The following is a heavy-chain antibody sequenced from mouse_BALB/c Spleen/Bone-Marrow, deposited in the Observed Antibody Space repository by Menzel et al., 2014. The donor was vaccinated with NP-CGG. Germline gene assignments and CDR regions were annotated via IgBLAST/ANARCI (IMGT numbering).Heavy chain of an antibody. CDR2: ISSGGGST. CDR3: ARHRYYFDY. CDR1: GFAFSSYD. Sequence: EVKLVESGGGLVKPGGSLKLSCAASGFAFSSYDMSWVRQTPEKRLEWVASISSGGGSTYYPDTVKGRFTISRDNAKNTLYLQMSSLKSEDTAMYYCARHRYYFDYWGQGTTLTVSS. J-gene: IGHJ2*01. V-gene: IGHV5-12-1*01.